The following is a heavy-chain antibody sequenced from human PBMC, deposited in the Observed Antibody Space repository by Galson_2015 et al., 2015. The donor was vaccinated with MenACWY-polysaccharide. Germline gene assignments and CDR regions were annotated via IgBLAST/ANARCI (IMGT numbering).Heavy chain of an antibody. Sequence: PALVKPTQTLSLTCTFSGFSVTATGVGVGWIRQPPGKAPEWLGHIFWDGDKRFRPSLGARLTITNGTSRDQVVLTMTDMDPVDTATYYCVRLLGGVSFDSWGQGTL. CDR2: IFWDGDK. CDR1: GFSVTATGVG. V-gene: IGHV2-5*02. D-gene: IGHD1-26*01. CDR3: VRLLGGVSFDS. J-gene: IGHJ4*02.